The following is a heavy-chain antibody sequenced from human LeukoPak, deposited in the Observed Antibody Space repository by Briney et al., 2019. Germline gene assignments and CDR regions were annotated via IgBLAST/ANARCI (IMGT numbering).Heavy chain of an antibody. J-gene: IGHJ4*02. V-gene: IGHV3-21*01. CDR2: ISSTSYYI. D-gene: IGHD3-22*01. Sequence: GGSLRLSCAVSGFIFTEYTMSWVRQAPGKGLEWVASISSTSYYIYYADSVKGRFTVSRDNAKNSIYLQINSLTAEDTAVYYCAKDLMPDSSGYDLFGYFDYWGQGTLVTVSS. CDR1: GFIFTEYT. CDR3: AKDLMPDSSGYDLFGYFDY.